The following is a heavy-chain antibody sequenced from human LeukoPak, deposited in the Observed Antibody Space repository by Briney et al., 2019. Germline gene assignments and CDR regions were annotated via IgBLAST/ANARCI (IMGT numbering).Heavy chain of an antibody. CDR2: IIPIFGTA. Sequence: ASVKVSCRASGGTFSSYAISWVRQAPGQGLEWMGGIIPIFGTANYAQKFQGRVTITADESTSTAYMELSSLRSEDTAVYYCARDNVDDFWSGYPDYWGQGTLVTVSS. CDR1: GGTFSSYA. J-gene: IGHJ4*02. CDR3: ARDNVDDFWSGYPDY. V-gene: IGHV1-69*13. D-gene: IGHD3-3*01.